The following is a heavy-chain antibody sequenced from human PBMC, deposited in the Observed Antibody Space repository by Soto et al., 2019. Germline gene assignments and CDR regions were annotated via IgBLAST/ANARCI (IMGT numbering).Heavy chain of an antibody. CDR3: ARGGSLYWYFDL. Sequence: EASVKVSCKASGYTFTSYAMHWVRQAPGQRLEWMGWINAGNGNTKYSQKFQGRVTITRDTSASTAYMELSSLRSEDTAVYYCARGGSLYWYFDLWGRGTTVTVSS. CDR2: INAGNGNT. D-gene: IGHD1-26*01. V-gene: IGHV1-3*01. CDR1: GYTFTSYA. J-gene: IGHJ2*01.